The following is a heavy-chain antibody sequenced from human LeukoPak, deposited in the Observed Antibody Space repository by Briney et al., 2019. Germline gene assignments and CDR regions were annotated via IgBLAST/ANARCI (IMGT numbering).Heavy chain of an antibody. CDR3: AARGVTGTNYYMDV. CDR2: IYHSGST. D-gene: IGHD1/OR15-1a*01. J-gene: IGHJ6*03. CDR1: GYSISSGYY. V-gene: IGHV4-38-2*02. Sequence: PSETLSLTCTVSGYSISSGYYWGWIRQPPGKGLEWIGGIYHSGSTYYNPSLKSRVTISVDTSKNQFSLKLSSVTAADTAVYYCAARGVTGTNYYMDVWGKGTTVTVSS.